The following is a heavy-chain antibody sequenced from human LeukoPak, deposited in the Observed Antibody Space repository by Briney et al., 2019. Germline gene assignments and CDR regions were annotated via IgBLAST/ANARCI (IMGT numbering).Heavy chain of an antibody. D-gene: IGHD3-3*02. V-gene: IGHV3-33*01. CDR2: IWYDGTNE. CDR3: ARDISTGGYPFDH. J-gene: IGHJ4*02. Sequence: PGGSLRLSCAASGFTFSGYGMHWVRQAPGKGLEWVAIIWYDGTNENYVDSVKGRFTISRDNSKNTLYLQMNSLRAEDTAVYYCARDISTGGYPFDHWGQGTPVTVSS. CDR1: GFTFSGYG.